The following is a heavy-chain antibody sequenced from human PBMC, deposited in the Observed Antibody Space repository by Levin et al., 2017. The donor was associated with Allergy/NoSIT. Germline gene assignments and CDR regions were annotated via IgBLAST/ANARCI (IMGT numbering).Heavy chain of an antibody. CDR3: ARDGLLLWFGEFSWFAP. V-gene: IGHV3-30*04. D-gene: IGHD3-10*01. Sequence: PGGSLRLSCAASGFTFSSYAMHWVRQAPGKGLEWVAVISYDGSKKYYADSVKGRFTISRDNSKNTLYFQMNSLRTEDTAVYYCARDGLLLWFGEFSWFAPWGQGTLVTVSS. CDR2: ISYDGSKK. J-gene: IGHJ5*02. CDR1: GFTFSSYA.